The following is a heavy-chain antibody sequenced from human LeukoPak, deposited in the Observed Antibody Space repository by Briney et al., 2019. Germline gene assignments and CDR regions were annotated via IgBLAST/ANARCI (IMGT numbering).Heavy chain of an antibody. D-gene: IGHD1-1*01. J-gene: IGHJ6*02. Sequence: SETLSLTCTVSGGSISSGDYSWSWIRQPPGKGLEWIGYIYYSGSTYYNPSLKSRVTISVDTSKNQFSLKLSSVTAADTAVYYCAREGAGTNYYYYYGMDVWGQGTTVTVSS. CDR2: IYYSGST. CDR1: GGSISSGDYS. V-gene: IGHV4-30-4*01. CDR3: AREGAGTNYYYYYGMDV.